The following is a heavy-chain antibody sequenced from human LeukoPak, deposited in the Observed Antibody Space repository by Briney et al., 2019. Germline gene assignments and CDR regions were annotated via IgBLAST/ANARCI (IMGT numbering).Heavy chain of an antibody. D-gene: IGHD3-9*01. CDR1: GYTFTSYG. V-gene: IGHV1-18*01. Sequence: ASVKVSCKASGYTFTSYGISWVRQAPGQGLEWMGWISAYNGNTNYAQKLQGRVTMTTDTSTSTAYMELRSLRSDDTAVYYCATHLYYDILTGYYTERYWFDPWGQGTLVTVSS. J-gene: IGHJ5*02. CDR2: ISAYNGNT. CDR3: ATHLYYDILTGYYTERYWFDP.